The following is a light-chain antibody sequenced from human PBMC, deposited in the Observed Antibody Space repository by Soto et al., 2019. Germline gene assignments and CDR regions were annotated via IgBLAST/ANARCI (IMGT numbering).Light chain of an antibody. V-gene: IGLV2-14*03. CDR2: DVS. J-gene: IGLJ1*01. CDR1: ISDVGGYNF. CDR3: SSFTGCNHV. Sequence: QPASVSGSPGQSITISCTGTISDVGGYNFVSWYQQYPGKAPKLMICDVSNRPSGVSNRFSGSKSGNTASLTISGLQAEDEADYYCSSFTGCNHVFGTGTKVTVL.